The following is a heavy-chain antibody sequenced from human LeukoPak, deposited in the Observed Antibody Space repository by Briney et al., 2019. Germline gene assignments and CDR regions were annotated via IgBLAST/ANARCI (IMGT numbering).Heavy chain of an antibody. D-gene: IGHD1-26*01. V-gene: IGHV3-7*01. CDR2: IKEDTSQK. J-gene: IGHJ4*02. CDR3: ARQVSREGHFDY. Sequence: GGSLRLSCAASGFTFNNYWLSWVRQGPGKGLEWVALIKEDTSQKYYVGSVEGRFTISRDNARNSLYLQMNSLRGEDTAVYFCARQVSREGHFDYWGQGALVTVSS. CDR1: GFTFNNYW.